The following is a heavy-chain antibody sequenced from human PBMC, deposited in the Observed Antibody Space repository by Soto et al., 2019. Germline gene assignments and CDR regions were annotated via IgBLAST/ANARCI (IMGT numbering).Heavy chain of an antibody. D-gene: IGHD2-21*01. Sequence: SETLSLTCTVSGGSISSSSYYWGWIRQPPGKGLEWIGSIYYSGSTYYNPSLKSRVTISVDTSKNQFSLKLSSVTAADTAVYYCARHALNGDCYSPFSTGFDYWGQGTLVTVSS. CDR3: ARHALNGDCYSPFSTGFDY. V-gene: IGHV4-39*01. CDR1: GGSISSSSYY. J-gene: IGHJ4*02. CDR2: IYYSGST.